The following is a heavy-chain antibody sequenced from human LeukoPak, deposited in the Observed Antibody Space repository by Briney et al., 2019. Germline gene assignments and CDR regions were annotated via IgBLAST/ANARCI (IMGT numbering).Heavy chain of an antibody. V-gene: IGHV3-74*01. CDR3: AREFEATGFWALDY. J-gene: IGHJ4*02. CDR1: GFTFNTYW. D-gene: IGHD3-16*01. Sequence: GGSLRLSCRVSGFTFNTYWMHWVRQAPGKGLVWVSRMNNDGRVISYADSVTGRFTISRDNAKNTLYLQMNSLRVEDTAVYYCAREFEATGFWALDYWGQGTLVTASS. CDR2: MNNDGRVI.